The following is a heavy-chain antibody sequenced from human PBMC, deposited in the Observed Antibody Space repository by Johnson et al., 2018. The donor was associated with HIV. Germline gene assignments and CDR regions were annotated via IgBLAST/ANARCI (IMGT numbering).Heavy chain of an antibody. CDR3: ARELGGSSLPFGAFDI. J-gene: IGHJ3*02. D-gene: IGHD6-13*01. V-gene: IGHV3-30*03. Sequence: QVQLVESGGGVVQPGRSLRLSCAASGFTFSNYDIHWVRQPPGKGLEWVAVVSYDGSYKDYADSVKGRFTISRDNSKNTLYLQMNSLRAEDTAVYYCARELGGSSLPFGAFDIWGQGTMVTVSS. CDR2: VSYDGSYK. CDR1: GFTFSNYD.